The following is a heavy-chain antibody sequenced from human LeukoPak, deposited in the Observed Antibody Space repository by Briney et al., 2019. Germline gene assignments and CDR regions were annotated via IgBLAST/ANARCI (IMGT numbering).Heavy chain of an antibody. Sequence: PSGTLSLTCAVSGGSISSSNWWSWVRQPPGKGLEWIGEIYHSGSTNYNPSLKSRVTISVDKSKNQFSLKLSSVTAADTAVYYCARSCSSTGCYSSADWFDPWGQGTLVTVSS. J-gene: IGHJ5*02. CDR3: ARSCSSTGCYSSADWFDP. CDR1: GGSISSSNW. V-gene: IGHV4-4*02. CDR2: IYHSGST. D-gene: IGHD2-2*01.